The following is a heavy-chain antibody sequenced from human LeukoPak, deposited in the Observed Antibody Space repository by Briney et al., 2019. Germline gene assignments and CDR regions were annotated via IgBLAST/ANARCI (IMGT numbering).Heavy chain of an antibody. D-gene: IGHD3-22*01. CDR3: ARARNYDSSSFLNRWFDP. CDR2: ISSSGGTI. CDR1: GFTLSDYY. V-gene: IGHV3-11*01. J-gene: IGHJ5*02. Sequence: PGGSLRLSCAASGFTLSDYYMSWIRKAPGKGLEWVSYISSSGGTIYYADSVKGRFTISRDNAKNELYLQMNSLRAEDTAVYYCARARNYDSSSFLNRWFDPWGQGTLVTVSS.